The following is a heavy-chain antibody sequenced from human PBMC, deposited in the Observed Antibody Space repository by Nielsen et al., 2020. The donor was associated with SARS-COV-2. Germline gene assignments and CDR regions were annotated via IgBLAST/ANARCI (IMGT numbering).Heavy chain of an antibody. Sequence: WIRQPPGKGLEWIGSIYYSGSTYYNPSLKSRVTISVDTSKNQFSLKLRSVTAADTAVYYCATAYGGRWGQGTLVTVSS. J-gene: IGHJ4*02. D-gene: IGHD4-17*01. CDR3: ATAYGGR. CDR2: IYYSGST. V-gene: IGHV4-39*07.